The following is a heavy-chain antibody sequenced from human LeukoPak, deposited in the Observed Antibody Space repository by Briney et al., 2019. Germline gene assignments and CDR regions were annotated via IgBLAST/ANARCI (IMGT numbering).Heavy chain of an antibody. J-gene: IGHJ4*02. CDR3: ARDRYYYDSSGYSLFDY. V-gene: IGHV4-59*01. CDR1: GGSISSYY. CDR2: IYYSGST. D-gene: IGHD3-22*01. Sequence: KPSETLSLTCTVSGGSISSYYWSWIRQPPGKGLEWIGYIYYSGSTNYNPSLKSRVTISVDTSKNQFSLKLSSVTAADTAVYYCARDRYYYDSSGYSLFDYWGQGTLVTVSS.